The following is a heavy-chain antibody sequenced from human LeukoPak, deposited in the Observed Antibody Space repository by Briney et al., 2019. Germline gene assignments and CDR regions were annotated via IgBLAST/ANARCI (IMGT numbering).Heavy chain of an antibody. CDR3: ARKGQLVLFDYYGMDV. J-gene: IGHJ6*02. CDR1: GFTFSSYG. CDR2: ISYDGSNK. D-gene: IGHD6-6*01. Sequence: GGSLRLSCAASGFTFSSYGMHWVRQAPGKGLEWVAVISYDGSNKYYADSVKGRFTISRDNSKNTLYLQMNSPRAEDTAVYYCARKGQLVLFDYYGMDVWGQGTTVTVSS. V-gene: IGHV3-30*03.